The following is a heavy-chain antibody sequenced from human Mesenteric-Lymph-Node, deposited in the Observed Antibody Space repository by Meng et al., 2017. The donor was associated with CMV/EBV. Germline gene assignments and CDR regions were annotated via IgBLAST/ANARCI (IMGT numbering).Heavy chain of an antibody. Sequence: SETLSLTCTVSGYSISSGYYWGWIRQPPGKGLEWIGSIYHSGSTYYNPSLKSRVTISVDTSKNQFTLKLSSVTAADTAVYYCARAMDIVVVPAAIPNSAYYYYGMDVWGQGTTVTVSS. V-gene: IGHV4-38-2*02. CDR1: GYSISSGYY. J-gene: IGHJ6*02. D-gene: IGHD2-2*02. CDR3: ARAMDIVVVPAAIPNSAYYYYGMDV. CDR2: IYHSGST.